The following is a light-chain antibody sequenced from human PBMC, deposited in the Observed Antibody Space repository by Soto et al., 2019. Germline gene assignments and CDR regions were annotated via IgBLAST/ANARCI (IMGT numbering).Light chain of an antibody. V-gene: IGKV3-20*01. CDR1: QSVSSSY. Sequence: EVVLTQSPGTLSLSPGERATLSCRASQSVSSSYLAWYQQEPGQAPGLLIYGASSRATGIPDRFSGSGSGTDFPLTINRLEPEDFAVYYCQDYGTSWTFGQGTEVDIK. J-gene: IGKJ1*01. CDR2: GAS. CDR3: QDYGTSWT.